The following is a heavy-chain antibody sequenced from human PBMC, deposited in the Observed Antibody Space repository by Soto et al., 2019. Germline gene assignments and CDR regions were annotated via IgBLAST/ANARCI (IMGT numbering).Heavy chain of an antibody. J-gene: IGHJ5*02. D-gene: IGHD3-10*01. Sequence: SETLSLTCAVYGGSFSGYYWSWIRQPPGKGLEWIGEINHSGSTNYNPSLKSRVTISVDTSKNQFSLKLSSVTAADTAVYYCARGRHLMVWGVKGWFDPWGQGTLVTVS. V-gene: IGHV4-34*01. CDR2: INHSGST. CDR1: GGSFSGYY. CDR3: ARGRHLMVWGVKGWFDP.